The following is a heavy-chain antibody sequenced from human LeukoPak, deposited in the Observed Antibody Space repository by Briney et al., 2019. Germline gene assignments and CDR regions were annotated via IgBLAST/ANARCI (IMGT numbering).Heavy chain of an antibody. Sequence: ASVKVSCETSGYTFTSYSIHWVRQAPGQGLEWMGIIFASGTTYAQKFQGRVTMTRDTSTSTVYMELSSLGSEDTAVYYCAREFPGTYNFDHWGQGTLVTVSS. J-gene: IGHJ4*02. CDR2: IFASGT. D-gene: IGHD1-26*01. CDR1: GYTFTSYS. V-gene: IGHV1-46*01. CDR3: AREFPGTYNFDH.